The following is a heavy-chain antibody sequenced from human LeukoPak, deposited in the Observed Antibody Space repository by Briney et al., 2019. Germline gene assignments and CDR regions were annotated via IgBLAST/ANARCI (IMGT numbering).Heavy chain of an antibody. J-gene: IGHJ6*03. V-gene: IGHV1-18*01. CDR2: ISAYNGNT. D-gene: IGHD2-8*02. CDR1: GYTFTSYG. Sequence: GASVKVSCKASGYTFTSYGISWVRQAPGQGLEWMGWISAYNGNTNYAQKLQGRVTMTTDTSTSTAYMELRSLRSDDTAVYYCARLVHNYYYYYMDVWGKGTTVTVSS. CDR3: ARLVHNYYYYYMDV.